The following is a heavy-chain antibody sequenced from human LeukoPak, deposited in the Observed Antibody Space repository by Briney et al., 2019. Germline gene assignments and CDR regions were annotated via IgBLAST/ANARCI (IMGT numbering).Heavy chain of an antibody. J-gene: IGHJ4*02. V-gene: IGHV4-39*07. D-gene: IGHD1-26*01. CDR3: ARAKGSYSLFGY. CDR1: GGSISSSSYY. CDR2: IYYSGST. Sequence: SGTLSFTCTVSGGSISSSSYYWGWIRQPPGKGLEWNGSIYYSGSTYYNPSLKSRVTISVDTSKNQFSLKLSSVTAADTAVYYCARAKGSYSLFGYWGQGTLVTVSS.